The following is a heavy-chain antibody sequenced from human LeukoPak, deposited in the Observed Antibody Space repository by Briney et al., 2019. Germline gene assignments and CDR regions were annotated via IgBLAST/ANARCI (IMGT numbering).Heavy chain of an antibody. J-gene: IGHJ4*02. CDR2: ISSSSSTI. V-gene: IGHV3-48*01. Sequence: PGGSLRFSCASAGFTFSSYSMNWLRQAPGKGLEWVSYISSSSSTIYYADSVKGRFTISRDNAKNSVYLQMNSLRAEDTAVYYCARDSETYYDFWSGYYGSFDYWGQGTLVTVSS. CDR1: GFTFSSYS. CDR3: ARDSETYYDFWSGYYGSFDY. D-gene: IGHD3-3*01.